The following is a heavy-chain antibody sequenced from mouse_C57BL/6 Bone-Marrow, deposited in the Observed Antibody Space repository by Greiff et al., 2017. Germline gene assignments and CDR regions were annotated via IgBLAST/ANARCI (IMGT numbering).Heavy chain of an antibody. CDR1: GYTFTSYW. V-gene: IGHV1-74*01. CDR2: IHPSDSDT. D-gene: IGHD1-1*01. J-gene: IGHJ4*01. Sequence: QVQLQQPGAELVKPGASVKVSCKASGYTFTSYWMHWVKQRPGQGLEWIGRIHPSDSDTNYNQTFKGKATLTVDKSSSTAYMQLSSLTSEDSAVYYCAMGYYGSPYAMDYWGQGTSVTVSS. CDR3: AMGYYGSPYAMDY.